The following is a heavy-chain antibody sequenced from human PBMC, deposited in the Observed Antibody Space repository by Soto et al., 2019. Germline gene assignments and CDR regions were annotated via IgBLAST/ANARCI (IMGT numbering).Heavy chain of an antibody. Sequence: SETLSLPGTVSCGAISTFYSSWARPSPGKGLAWSEYIYYTGTTNDNPSLRSRVTISIDTSKDQFSLKLNSVTAADTAVYFCAREVFSRLYDSGYDYPDGAYDVWGQGKMVTVSS. J-gene: IGHJ3*01. CDR2: IYYTGTT. D-gene: IGHD5-12*01. CDR3: AREVFSRLYDSGYDYPDGAYDV. V-gene: IGHV4-59*01. CDR1: CGAISTFY.